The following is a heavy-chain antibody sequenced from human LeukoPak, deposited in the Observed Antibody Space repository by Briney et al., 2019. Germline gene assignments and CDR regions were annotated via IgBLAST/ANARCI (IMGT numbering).Heavy chain of an antibody. D-gene: IGHD3-22*01. CDR1: GFPFRIYA. J-gene: IGHJ4*02. CDR3: TKVKNTTIEVTHCWVY. Sequence: PGGSLRLSCAASGFPFRIYAMRWVRHAPGKGLEWVSAFSCSGGSTYYADTIYGRFTISRDNSKNTLYLQMNSQRDEDTAVYYCTKVKNTTIEVTHCWVYWGQGTLVTVSS. CDR2: FSCSGGST. V-gene: IGHV3-23*01.